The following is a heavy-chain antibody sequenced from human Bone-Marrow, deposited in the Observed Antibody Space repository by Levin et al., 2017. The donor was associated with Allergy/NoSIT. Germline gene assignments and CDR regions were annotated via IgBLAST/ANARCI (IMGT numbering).Heavy chain of an antibody. Sequence: SQTLSLTCTVSGGSISSYYWSWIRQPPGKGLEWIGYIYYSGSTNYNPSLKSRVTISVDTSKNQFSLKLSSVTAADTAVYYCARDYSQDAFDIWGQGTMVTVSS. CDR3: ARDYSQDAFDI. J-gene: IGHJ3*02. V-gene: IGHV4-59*01. CDR2: IYYSGST. CDR1: GGSISSYY. D-gene: IGHD2-15*01.